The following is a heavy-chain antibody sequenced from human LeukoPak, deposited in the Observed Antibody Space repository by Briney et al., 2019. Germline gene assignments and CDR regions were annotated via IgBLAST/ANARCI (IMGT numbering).Heavy chain of an antibody. D-gene: IGHD1-26*01. V-gene: IGHV5-51*01. CDR3: ARSGGNNWFDP. CDR1: GYTFTDYW. Sequence: GESLKISCKGSGYTFTDYWIGWVRPVPGKGLEWMGIIYPGDSEVRYRPSFQGQVTISADKSISTAYLQWSSLKASDTAMYYCARSGGNNWFDPWGQGTLVTVSS. CDR2: IYPGDSEV. J-gene: IGHJ5*02.